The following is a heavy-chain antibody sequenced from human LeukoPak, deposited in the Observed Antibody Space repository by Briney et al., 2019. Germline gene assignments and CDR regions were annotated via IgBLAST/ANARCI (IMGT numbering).Heavy chain of an antibody. Sequence: RASVKVSCKASGYTFTGYYMHWVRQAPGQGLEWMGWINPNSGGTNYAQKFQGRVTMTGDTSISTAYMELSRLRSDDTAVYYCARGIRGSGNHFDYWGQGTLVTVSS. V-gene: IGHV1-2*02. CDR3: ARGIRGSGNHFDY. J-gene: IGHJ4*02. D-gene: IGHD3-10*01. CDR2: INPNSGGT. CDR1: GYTFTGYY.